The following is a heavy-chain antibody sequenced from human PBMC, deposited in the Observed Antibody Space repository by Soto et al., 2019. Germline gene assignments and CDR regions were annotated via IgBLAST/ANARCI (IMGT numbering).Heavy chain of an antibody. V-gene: IGHV1-46*01. Sequence: ASVKVSCKASGYTFTTYYMYWLRKAPGQGLEWMGIINPSGGSTTYAQKLQGRVTMTRDTSTSTVYMELSSLRFEDTAVYYCARRKVATIGYDHYGMDVWGQGTTVTVSS. J-gene: IGHJ6*02. CDR2: INPSGGST. CDR3: ARRKVATIGYDHYGMDV. CDR1: GYTFTTYY. D-gene: IGHD5-12*01.